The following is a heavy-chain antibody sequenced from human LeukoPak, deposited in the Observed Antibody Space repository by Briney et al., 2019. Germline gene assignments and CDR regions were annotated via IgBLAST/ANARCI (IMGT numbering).Heavy chain of an antibody. CDR2: IKDDGTQK. CDR1: GFTFSSYS. J-gene: IGHJ4*01. V-gene: IGHV3-7*01. Sequence: GGSLRLSCAASGFTFSSYSMNWVRQAPGKGLEWVASIKDDGTQKAYVASVKDRFTISRDNVQDSLYLQMNSLKVEDTAVYFCARDRGYSSFDYWGQGILVTVSS. D-gene: IGHD6-19*01. CDR3: ARDRGYSSFDY.